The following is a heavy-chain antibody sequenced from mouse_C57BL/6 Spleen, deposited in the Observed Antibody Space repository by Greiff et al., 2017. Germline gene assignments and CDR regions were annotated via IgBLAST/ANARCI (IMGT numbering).Heavy chain of an antibody. J-gene: IGHJ1*03. D-gene: IGHD1-1*01. V-gene: IGHV5-16*01. CDR1: GFTFSGYY. Sequence: EVMLVESEGGLVQPGSSMKLSCTASGFTFSGYYMPWVRQVPEQGLEWVANINYDGSCTYYLDTLKGRFIFSRDDAKNILYLQMSSLKSEDTATXDCARDRTYSYVSTTGYFDDWGKGTTVTVSS. CDR3: ARDRTYSYVSTTGYFDD. CDR2: INYDGSCT.